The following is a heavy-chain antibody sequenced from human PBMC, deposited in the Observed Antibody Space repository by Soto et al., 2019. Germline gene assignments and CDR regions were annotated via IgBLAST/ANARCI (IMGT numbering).Heavy chain of an antibody. CDR3: AAKPYNWNIWMVY. CDR1: GGSISSSDDF. V-gene: IGHV4-39*01. J-gene: IGHJ4*02. D-gene: IGHD1-1*01. CDR2: IHYSGNTN. Sequence: SETLSLTCTVSGGSISSSDDFWGWIRQSPGKGLEWIATIHYSGNTNYYNPSLKSRVTISGDSSKNQFSLRLSSVTAADTAVYYCAAKPYNWNIWMVYWGPGIMVTVSS.